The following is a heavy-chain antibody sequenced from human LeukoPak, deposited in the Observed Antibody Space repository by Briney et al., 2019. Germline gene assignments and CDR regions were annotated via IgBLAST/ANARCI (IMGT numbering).Heavy chain of an antibody. CDR2: ICANDGNT. CDR3: AKGSGSSCYSPCDY. Sequence: HAGGSLRLSRAASGLTFRNYAMSWVRQAPGKGLEWVSVICANDGNTYYADAVKGRFTISRDNSKDTLYLQMDSLRAEDTAVYYCAKGSGSSCYSPCDYWGQGILVTVSS. D-gene: IGHD2-15*01. V-gene: IGHV3-23*01. CDR1: GLTFRNYA. J-gene: IGHJ4*02.